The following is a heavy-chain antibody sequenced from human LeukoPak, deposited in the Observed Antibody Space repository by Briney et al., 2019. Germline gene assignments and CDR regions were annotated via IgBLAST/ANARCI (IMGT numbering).Heavy chain of an antibody. D-gene: IGHD3-10*01. CDR1: GFTFSDYW. CDR3: ARGPNYGSRSDYFDY. Sequence: HTGRSLRLSCAASGFTFSDYWMNWVRQAPGKGLEWVANMKEDGSEKYCVDCVKGRFTIPRDNAKNSLYLQMNSLRVEDTAVYYCARGPNYGSRSDYFDYWGQGTLVTVSS. J-gene: IGHJ4*02. V-gene: IGHV3-7*03. CDR2: MKEDGSEK.